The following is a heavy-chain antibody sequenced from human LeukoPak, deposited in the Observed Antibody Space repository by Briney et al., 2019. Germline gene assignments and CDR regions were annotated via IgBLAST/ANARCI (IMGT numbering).Heavy chain of an antibody. D-gene: IGHD1-20*01. Sequence: SETLSLTCTVSGGSISSYYWSWIRQPPGKGLEWIGYIYYSGSTNYNPSLKSRVTISVDTSKNQFSLKLSSVTAADTAVYYCARHSQDRYNWNPPGYMDVWGKGTTVTVSS. CDR3: ARHSQDRYNWNPPGYMDV. V-gene: IGHV4-59*08. CDR1: GGSISSYY. J-gene: IGHJ6*03. CDR2: IYYSGST.